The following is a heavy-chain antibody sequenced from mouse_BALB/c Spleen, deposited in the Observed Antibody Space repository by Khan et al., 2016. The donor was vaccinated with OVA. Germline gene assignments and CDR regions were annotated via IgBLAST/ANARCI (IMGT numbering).Heavy chain of an antibody. CDR2: ISPGSGDN. CDR3: ARRNYFGYSFAY. CDR1: GYSFTDYY. V-gene: IGHV1-77*01. Sequence: QVQLQQSGAELARPGASVKLFCKASGYSFTDYYINWVKQRTGQGLEWIGEISPGSGDNYNYERFKGKATRPADNSSSTAYMQRRNPTSEASAVYFCARRNYFGYSFAYWGQGTLVTGSA. J-gene: IGHJ3*01. D-gene: IGHD1-2*01.